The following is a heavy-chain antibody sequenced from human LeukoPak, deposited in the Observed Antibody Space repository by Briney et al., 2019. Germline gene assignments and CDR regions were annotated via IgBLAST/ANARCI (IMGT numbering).Heavy chain of an antibody. V-gene: IGHV3-23*01. Sequence: QSGGSLRLSCAASGFTLSNYALSWVRQAPGKGLEWVSAISGSSTLYADSVKGRFTISRDNSRNTVYLQMNSLRVEDTAIYYCATLYSRYSDYWGQGTLVTVS. D-gene: IGHD3-22*01. J-gene: IGHJ4*02. CDR2: ISGSST. CDR1: GFTLSNYA. CDR3: ATLYSRYSDY.